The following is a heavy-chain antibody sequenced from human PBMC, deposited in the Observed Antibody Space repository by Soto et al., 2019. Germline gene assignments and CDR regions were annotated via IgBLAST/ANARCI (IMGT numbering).Heavy chain of an antibody. J-gene: IGHJ4*02. CDR2: IIPIFGTA. CDR3: ARGAVAGSSIDY. CDR1: GGTFSSYA. Sequence: SVKVSCKASGGTFSSYAISWVRQAPGQGLEWMGGIIPIFGTANYAQKFQGRVTITADESTSTAYMELGSLRSEDTAVYYCARGAVAGSSIDYWGQGTLVTVSS. V-gene: IGHV1-69*13. D-gene: IGHD6-19*01.